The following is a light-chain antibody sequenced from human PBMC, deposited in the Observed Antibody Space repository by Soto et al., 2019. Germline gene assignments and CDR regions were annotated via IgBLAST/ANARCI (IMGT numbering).Light chain of an antibody. V-gene: IGKV3-15*01. J-gene: IGKJ5*01. CDR1: QRVYSN. Sequence: EIVMTQSPATLSVSPGESATLSCRASQRVYSNLAWYQQKPGQAPRLLIYGASTRATGIPARFSGSGSGTEFTLTISSLQSEDFAVYYCQQYNNWLITFGQGTRLEIK. CDR2: GAS. CDR3: QQYNNWLIT.